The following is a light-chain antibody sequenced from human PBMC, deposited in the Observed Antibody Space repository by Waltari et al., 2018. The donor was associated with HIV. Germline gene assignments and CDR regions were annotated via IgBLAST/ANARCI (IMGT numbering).Light chain of an antibody. CDR2: EGS. Sequence: QSALTQPASVSGSPGQSITMSCTGTSSDVGGYNYVSWYQQHPGKAPKIIIYEGSKRPSGVSNRFSGSKSGNPAALTISGLQAEDEADYYCSSYTGSSTRYVFGTGTKVTVL. J-gene: IGLJ1*01. CDR3: SSYTGSSTRYV. CDR1: SSDVGGYNY. V-gene: IGLV2-14*01.